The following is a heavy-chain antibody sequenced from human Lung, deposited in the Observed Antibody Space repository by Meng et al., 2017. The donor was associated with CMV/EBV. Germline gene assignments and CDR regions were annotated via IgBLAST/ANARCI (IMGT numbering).Heavy chain of an antibody. D-gene: IGHD3-10*01. Sequence: VELRESRPVLGKPQEPLSLTCGLAVDSLPRPNRRSWVRQPPGKGLECLGEIPHKGSSSYNPSLKSRVGMSIDKSTNQFSLKLTSVTAADTSVYHCLRRSGGSVWGQGTLVTVSS. J-gene: IGHJ1*01. CDR1: VDSLPRPNR. V-gene: IGHV4-4*03. CDR3: LRRSGGSV. CDR2: IPHKGSS.